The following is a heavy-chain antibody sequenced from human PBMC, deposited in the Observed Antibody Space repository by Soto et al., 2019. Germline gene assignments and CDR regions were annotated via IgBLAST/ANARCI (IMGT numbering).Heavy chain of an antibody. V-gene: IGHV3-11*01. CDR1: GFTFSDYY. CDR2: ISNSGSIM. D-gene: IGHD5-18*01. J-gene: IGHJ4*02. Sequence: QVQLVESGGGLVKPGGSLRLSCAAYGFTFSDYYMSWVRQAPGKGLEWVSYISNSGSIMYYADSVKGRFTISRDNAKKSLYLQLKSLRAEDTAVYYCARAPGIGYSYGSPLDYWGQGTLVTVSS. CDR3: ARAPGIGYSYGSPLDY.